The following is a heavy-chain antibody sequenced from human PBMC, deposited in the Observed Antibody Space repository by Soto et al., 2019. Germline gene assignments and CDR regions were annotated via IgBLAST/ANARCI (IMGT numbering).Heavy chain of an antibody. CDR3: ARTQYYGILTGYYDVPRGAFDI. D-gene: IGHD3-9*01. Sequence: GGSLRLSCAASGFTFSSYAMHWVRQAPGKGLEWVAVISYDGSNKYYADSVKGRFTISRDNSKNTLYLQMNSLRAEDTAVYYCARTQYYGILTGYYDVPRGAFDIWGQGTMVTVSS. CDR1: GFTFSSYA. V-gene: IGHV3-30-3*01. J-gene: IGHJ3*02. CDR2: ISYDGSNK.